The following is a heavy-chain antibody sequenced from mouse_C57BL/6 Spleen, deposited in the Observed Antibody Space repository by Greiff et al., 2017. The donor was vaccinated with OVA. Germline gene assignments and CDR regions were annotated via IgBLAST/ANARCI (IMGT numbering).Heavy chain of an antibody. D-gene: IGHD1-1*01. V-gene: IGHV1-76*01. CDR3: AREGYGSSYFDY. J-gene: IGHJ2*01. Sequence: QVQLQQSGAELVRPGASVKLSCKASGYTFTDYYINWVKQRPGQGLEWIARIYPGSGNTYYNEKFKGKATLTAEKSSSTAYMRLSSLTSEDSAVYFCAREGYGSSYFDYWGQGTTLTVSS. CDR2: IYPGSGNT. CDR1: GYTFTDYY.